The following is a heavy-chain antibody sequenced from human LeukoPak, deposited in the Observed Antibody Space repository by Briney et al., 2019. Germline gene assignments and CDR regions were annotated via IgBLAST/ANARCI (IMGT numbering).Heavy chain of an antibody. Sequence: PGGSLRLSCAASGFTFSSYAMSWVRQAPGKGLEWVSSISSSSSYIYYADSVKGRFTISRDNAKNSLYLQMNSLRAEDTAVYYCARDLSWEPSRDAFDIWGQGTMVTVSS. CDR1: GFTFSSYA. CDR3: ARDLSWEPSRDAFDI. CDR2: ISSSSSYI. D-gene: IGHD1-26*01. V-gene: IGHV3-21*01. J-gene: IGHJ3*02.